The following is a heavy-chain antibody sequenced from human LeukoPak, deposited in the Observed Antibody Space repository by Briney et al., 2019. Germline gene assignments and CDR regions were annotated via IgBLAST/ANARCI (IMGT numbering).Heavy chain of an antibody. Sequence: PGGSLRLSCAASGFTFSSYAMSWVRPAPGKGLEWVSAISGRGGRTYYADSVKGRFTISRDNSKNTLYLQMNSLRAEDTAVYFCATWDDYGDFVAFEYWGQGTLVTVSS. CDR1: GFTFSSYA. D-gene: IGHD4-17*01. V-gene: IGHV3-23*01. CDR3: ATWDDYGDFVAFEY. CDR2: ISGRGGRT. J-gene: IGHJ4*02.